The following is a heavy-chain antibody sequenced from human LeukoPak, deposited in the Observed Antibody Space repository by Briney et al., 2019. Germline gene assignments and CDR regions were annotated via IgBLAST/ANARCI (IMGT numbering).Heavy chain of an antibody. CDR1: GFDFNYSD. J-gene: IGHJ4*02. D-gene: IGHD2-15*01. V-gene: IGHV3-21*01. CDR2: ISSSSSYI. Sequence: GGSLRLSCVASGFDFNYSDMSWVRQAPGNGLEWVSSISSSSSYIYFADSTKGRFTISRDKANSSVFLQMNSLRPEDTAVYYCARRGGLSSGRGFDHWGQGTLVTVSS. CDR3: ARRGGLSSGRGFDH.